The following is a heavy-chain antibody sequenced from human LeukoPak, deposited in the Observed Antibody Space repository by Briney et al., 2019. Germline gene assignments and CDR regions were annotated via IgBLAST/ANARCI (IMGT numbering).Heavy chain of an antibody. J-gene: IGHJ3*01. V-gene: IGHV1-8*03. Sequence: EASVKVSCKAAGFSFTTFHINWVRQAPGQGPEWMGWVNPDTGNTGLAQKFQGRVTITQKSSETTVYMELSSLTSEDTAVYYCARRGLVAGIYDLVYGFDLWGQGTMVTVSS. CDR2: VNPDTGNT. CDR3: ARRGLVAGIYDLVYGFDL. D-gene: IGHD3/OR15-3a*01. CDR1: GFSFTTFH.